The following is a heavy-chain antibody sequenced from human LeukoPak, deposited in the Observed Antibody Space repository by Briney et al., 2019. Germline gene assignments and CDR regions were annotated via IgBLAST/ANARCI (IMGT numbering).Heavy chain of an antibody. J-gene: IGHJ4*02. CDR1: GGSISSSSYY. CDR2: IYYSGST. D-gene: IGHD5-12*01. V-gene: IGHV4-39*01. CDR3: ARRVDIVATTYFDY. Sequence: PSETLSLTCTVSGGSISSSSYYWGWIRQPPGKGLEWIVSIYYSGSTYYNPSRKSRVTISVDTSKNQFSLKLSSVTAADTAVYYCARRVDIVATTYFDYWGQGTLVTVSS.